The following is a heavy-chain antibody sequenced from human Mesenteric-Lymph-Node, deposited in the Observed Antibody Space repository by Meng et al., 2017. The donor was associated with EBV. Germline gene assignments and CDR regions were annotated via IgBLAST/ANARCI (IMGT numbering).Heavy chain of an antibody. CDR2: IYHSGTS. J-gene: IGHJ4*02. Sequence: QLALSEAELGRVKPSVNLSRTCSVPSGYISSNNWWTWVRRPPGKGLAWIAEIYHSGTSNYKPSLKIRLTVSVDTSKNQFSLKLTSVTAADTAVYYCARDLRRGVIHSWGQGTLVTVSS. CDR1: SGYISSNNW. CDR3: ARDLRRGVIHS. V-gene: IGHV4-4*02. D-gene: IGHD3-10*01.